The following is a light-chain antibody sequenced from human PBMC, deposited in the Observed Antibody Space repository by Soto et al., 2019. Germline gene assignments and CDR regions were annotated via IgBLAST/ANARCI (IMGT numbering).Light chain of an antibody. CDR3: QQYNSYSWT. CDR2: DAS. CDR1: QNIRGW. V-gene: IGKV1-5*01. J-gene: IGKJ1*01. Sequence: DIRMTQSPSTLSTSVGDRVTITCRASQNIRGWLAWYQQKPGKAPKLLIFDASTLESVVTSRFSGSVSGTKFTITISSLQYDDLATCYCQQYNSYSWTFGQGTTVVIK.